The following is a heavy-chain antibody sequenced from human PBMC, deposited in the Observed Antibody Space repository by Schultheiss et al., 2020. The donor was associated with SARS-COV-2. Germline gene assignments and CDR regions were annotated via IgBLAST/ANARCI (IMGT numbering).Heavy chain of an antibody. CDR2: INHSGST. V-gene: IGHV4-34*01. CDR3: ARDPYYYDSSGYYRHYYYYGMDV. CDR1: GGSFSGYY. Sequence: SETLSLTCAVYGGSFSGYYWSWIRQPPGKGLEWIGEINHSGSTNYNPSLKSRVTMSVDTSKNQFSLKLSSVTAADTAVYYCARDPYYYDSSGYYRHYYYYGMDVWGQGTTVTVSS. J-gene: IGHJ6*02. D-gene: IGHD3-22*01.